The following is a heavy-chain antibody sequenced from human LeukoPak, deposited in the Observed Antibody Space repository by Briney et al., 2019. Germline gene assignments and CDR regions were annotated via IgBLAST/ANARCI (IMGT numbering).Heavy chain of an antibody. V-gene: IGHV3-23*01. CDR3: AKAGAVVVVAAKYFDY. D-gene: IGHD2-15*01. J-gene: IGHJ4*02. CDR2: ISGTGDTT. Sequence: GGSLRLSCAASGFTFSIYAMSWVRQAPGKGLEWVSAISGTGDTTYYADSVKGRFTISRDNSKNTLYLQMNSLRAEDTAVYYCAKAGAVVVVAAKYFDYWGQGTLVTVSS. CDR1: GFTFSIYA.